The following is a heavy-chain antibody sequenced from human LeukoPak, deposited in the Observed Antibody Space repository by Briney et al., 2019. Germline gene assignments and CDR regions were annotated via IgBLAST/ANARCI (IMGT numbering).Heavy chain of an antibody. V-gene: IGHV5-51*01. CDR1: GYSFTSYW. CDR2: IYPGDSDT. J-gene: IGHJ6*02. D-gene: IGHD3-9*01. Sequence: GESLKISCTGSGYSFTSYWIGWVRQMPGKGLEWMGIIYPGDSDTRYSPSFQGQVTISADKSISTAYLQWSSLKASDTAMYYCARSGRYFDWSATSGMDVGGQGTTVTVSS. CDR3: ARSGRYFDWSATSGMDV.